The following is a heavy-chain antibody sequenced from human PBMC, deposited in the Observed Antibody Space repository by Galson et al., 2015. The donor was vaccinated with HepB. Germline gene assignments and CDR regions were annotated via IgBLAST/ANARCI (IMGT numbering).Heavy chain of an antibody. J-gene: IGHJ4*02. CDR1: GYTLTELS. CDR3: ALNLDSGYDWFLGYSF. V-gene: IGHV1-24*01. Sequence: SVKVSCKVSGYTLTELSMHWVRQAPGKGLEWMGGFDPEDGETIYAQKFQGRVTMTEDTSTDTAYMELSSLRSEDTAVYYCALNLDSGYDWFLGYSFWGQGTLVTVSS. CDR2: FDPEDGET. D-gene: IGHD5-12*01.